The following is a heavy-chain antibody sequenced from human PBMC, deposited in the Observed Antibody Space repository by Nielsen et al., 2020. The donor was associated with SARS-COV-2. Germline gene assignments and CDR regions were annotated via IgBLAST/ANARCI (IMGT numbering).Heavy chain of an antibody. CDR3: ARNSYGSNYYYYYMDV. Sequence: GESLKISCAASGFTFSSYAMHWVRQAPGKGLEWVAVISYDGSNKYYADSVKGRFTISRDNSKNTLYLQMNSLRAEDTAVYYCARNSYGSNYYYYYMDVWGKGTTVTVSS. CDR1: GFTFSSYA. CDR2: ISYDGSNK. J-gene: IGHJ6*03. D-gene: IGHD5-18*01. V-gene: IGHV3-30-3*01.